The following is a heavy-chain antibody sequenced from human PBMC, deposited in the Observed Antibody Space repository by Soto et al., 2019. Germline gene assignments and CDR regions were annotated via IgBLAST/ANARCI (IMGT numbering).Heavy chain of an antibody. CDR2: ISPNSGNT. J-gene: IGHJ4*02. Sequence: GASVKVSCKASGYTFTSYGISWVRQAPGQGLEWMGRISPNSGNTNYAQKFQGRVTMTRDTSTSTVYMELSSLRSEDTAVYYCARDRYNWNDWNVYIDYWGQGTLVTVSS. CDR3: ARDRYNWNDWNVYIDY. CDR1: GYTFTSYG. D-gene: IGHD1-1*01. V-gene: IGHV1-18*01.